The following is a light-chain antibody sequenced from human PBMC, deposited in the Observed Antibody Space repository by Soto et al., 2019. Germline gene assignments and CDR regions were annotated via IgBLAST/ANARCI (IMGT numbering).Light chain of an antibody. Sequence: DIQMIQSPSSLSASFGDSITITCRASQSINTYLNWYQHRPGKAPKLLIYAASSLQGGVPSRFSGSGSGTGFTLTISSLQPEDFATYYCQQSYSTPQTFGQGTKVDI. CDR2: AAS. V-gene: IGKV1-39*01. CDR1: QSINTY. J-gene: IGKJ1*01. CDR3: QQSYSTPQT.